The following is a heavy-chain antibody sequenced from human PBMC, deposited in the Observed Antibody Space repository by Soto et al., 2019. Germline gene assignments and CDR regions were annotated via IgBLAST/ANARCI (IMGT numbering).Heavy chain of an antibody. Sequence: QVQLVQSGAEVKKPGASVKVSCKASGYTFTSYYMHCVRQAPGQGLEWMGIINPSGGSTSYAQKFPGSVNMTRDTYTSTVYMELSRLRSEDTAVYYWAREADTGLPDYWGQGTLVTVSS. CDR3: AREADTGLPDY. J-gene: IGHJ4*02. D-gene: IGHD5-18*01. CDR1: GYTFTSYY. CDR2: INPSGGST. V-gene: IGHV1-46*01.